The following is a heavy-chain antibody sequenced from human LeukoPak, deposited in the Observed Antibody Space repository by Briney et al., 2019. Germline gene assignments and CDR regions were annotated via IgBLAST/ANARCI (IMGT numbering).Heavy chain of an antibody. CDR2: ISYDGSNK. J-gene: IGHJ6*02. CDR3: ARDVRMDV. Sequence: GRSLSLLCAASVFTFSSYAMHWARDAPGKGLEWVADISYDGSNKYCGDCVEGRFTISRDNSKITLYLQMNSLRAEDTAVYYCARDVRMDVWGQGTTVTVSS. V-gene: IGHV3-30-3*01. CDR1: VFTFSSYA.